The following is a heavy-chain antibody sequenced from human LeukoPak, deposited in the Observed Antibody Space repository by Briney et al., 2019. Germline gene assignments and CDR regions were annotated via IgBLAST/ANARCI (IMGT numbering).Heavy chain of an antibody. V-gene: IGHV5-51*01. Sequence: GESLKISCKGSGYSFSNYWIGWVRQMPGKGLEWMGIIYPGDSDTTYSPSFQGQVTISVDKSISTAYLQWSSLTASDSAMYYCASTIFGVINAAFDIWSQGTMVSVSS. D-gene: IGHD3-3*01. CDR3: ASTIFGVINAAFDI. CDR2: IYPGDSDT. CDR1: GYSFSNYW. J-gene: IGHJ3*02.